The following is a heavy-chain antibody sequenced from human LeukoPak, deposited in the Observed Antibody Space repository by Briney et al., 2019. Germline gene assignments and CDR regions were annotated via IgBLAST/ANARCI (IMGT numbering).Heavy chain of an antibody. CDR2: IYYSGST. CDR3: ARDGGGYDSGGYYYYGMDV. D-gene: IGHD5-12*01. Sequence: SETLSLTCTVSGGSISSYYWSWIRQPPGKGLEWIGYIYYSGSTNYNPSLKSRVTISVDTSKNQFSLKVRSVTAADTAVYYCARDGGGYDSGGYYYYGMDVWGQGTTVTVSS. J-gene: IGHJ6*02. CDR1: GGSISSYY. V-gene: IGHV4-59*01.